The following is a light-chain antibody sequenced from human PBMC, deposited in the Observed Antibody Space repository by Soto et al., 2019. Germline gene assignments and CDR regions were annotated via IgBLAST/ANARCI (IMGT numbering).Light chain of an antibody. V-gene: IGKV3-15*01. CDR2: GAS. CDR1: QSVGSY. CDR3: QQYNNWPLT. J-gene: IGKJ4*01. Sequence: EIVLIQSPATLSLSPGERATLSCRASQSVGSYLAWYQQKRGQAPRLLIYGASTRATGIPARFSGSGSGTEFTLTISSLQSEDLAVYYCQQYNNWPLTFGGGTKVEIK.